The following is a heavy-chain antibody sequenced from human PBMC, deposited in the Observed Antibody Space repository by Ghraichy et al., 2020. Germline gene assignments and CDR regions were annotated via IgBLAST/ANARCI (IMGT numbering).Heavy chain of an antibody. CDR1: GFTFSNYS. J-gene: IGHJ6*02. CDR3: ARANYDFWSASNYYYGMDG. D-gene: IGHD3-3*01. CDR2: INFTGSTT. V-gene: IGHV3-48*02. Sequence: GESLNISCAASGFTFSNYSMNWVRQAPGKGLEWISYINFTGSTTYYADSVKGRFSISRDNAKNSLYLQMNSLRDEDAAVYYCARANYDFWSASNYYYGMDGWGQGATVTVSS.